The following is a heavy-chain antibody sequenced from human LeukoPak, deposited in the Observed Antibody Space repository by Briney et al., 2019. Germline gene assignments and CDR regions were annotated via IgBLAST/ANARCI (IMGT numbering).Heavy chain of an antibody. CDR3: SLQKRPGPDPFDI. Sequence: ASVKVSCKASGYTFTGYYMNWVRQAPGQGLEWMGRINPNSGGTNYAQKLQGRVTMTRDTSISTAYKELSRLRSDDTAVYYCSLQKRPGPDPFDIWGQGTMVTVSS. CDR1: GYTFTGYY. V-gene: IGHV1-2*06. CDR2: INPNSGGT. J-gene: IGHJ3*02.